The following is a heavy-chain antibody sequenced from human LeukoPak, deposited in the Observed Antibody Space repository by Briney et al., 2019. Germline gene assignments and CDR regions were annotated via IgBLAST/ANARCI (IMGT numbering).Heavy chain of an antibody. Sequence: PGGSLRLSCAASGFTFDDYGMNWVRQAPGKGLEWVSGITSSGITYYADSVKGRFTVSRDNSKNTLYLQMNSLRAEDTAQYYCTSGIAASGTGSDYWGQGTLVTVSS. J-gene: IGHJ4*02. D-gene: IGHD6-13*01. V-gene: IGHV3-23*01. CDR1: GFTFDDYG. CDR3: TSGIAASGTGSDY. CDR2: ITSSGIT.